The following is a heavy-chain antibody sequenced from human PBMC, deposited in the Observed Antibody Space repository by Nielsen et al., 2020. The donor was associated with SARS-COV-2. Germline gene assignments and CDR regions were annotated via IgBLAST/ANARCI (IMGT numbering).Heavy chain of an antibody. CDR3: ARDGNNWNYGGMDV. D-gene: IGHD1-7*01. CDR2: ISSISSYT. CDR1: GFTFSDYY. V-gene: IGHV3-11*05. J-gene: IGHJ6*02. Sequence: GESLKISCAASGFTFSDYYMSWIRQAPGKGLEWVSYISSISSYTNYADSVKGRFTISRDNAKNSLYLQMNSLRAEDTAVYYCARDGNNWNYGGMDVWGQGTTVTVSS.